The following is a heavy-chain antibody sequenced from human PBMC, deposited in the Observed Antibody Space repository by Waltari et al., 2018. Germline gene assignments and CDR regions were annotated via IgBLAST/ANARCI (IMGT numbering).Heavy chain of an antibody. J-gene: IGHJ6*02. V-gene: IGHV4-34*01. Sequence: QVQLQQWGAGLLKPSETLSLTCAVYGGSFSGYYWSWIRQPPGKGLEWIGEINHSGRTTYNPSLKSRVTISVDTSKNQFSLKLSSVTAADTAVYYCARIGVTYYYYYGMDVWGQGTTVTVSS. CDR1: GGSFSGYY. CDR3: ARIGVTYYYYYGMDV. CDR2: INHSGRT. D-gene: IGHD3-10*01.